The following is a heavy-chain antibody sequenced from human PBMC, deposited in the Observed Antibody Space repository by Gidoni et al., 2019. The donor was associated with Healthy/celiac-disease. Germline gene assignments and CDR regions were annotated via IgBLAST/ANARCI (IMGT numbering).Heavy chain of an antibody. CDR2: IDPSDSYT. V-gene: IGHV5-10-1*01. Sequence: EVQLVQSGAEVKKPGESLRISCKGSGYSFTSYWISWVRQMPGKGLEWMGRIDPSDSYTNYSPSFQGHVTISADKSISTAYLQWSSLKASDTAMYYCASSAYCGGDCFGSYGMDVWGQGTTVTVSS. CDR3: ASSAYCGGDCFGSYGMDV. J-gene: IGHJ6*02. D-gene: IGHD2-21*02. CDR1: GYSFTSYW.